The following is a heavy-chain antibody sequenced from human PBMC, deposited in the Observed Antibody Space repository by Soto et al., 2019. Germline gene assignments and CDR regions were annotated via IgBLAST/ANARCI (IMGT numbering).Heavy chain of an antibody. CDR2: IAAGNGNT. CDR1: GYRIADYT. V-gene: IGHV1-3*01. Sequence: ASVKVSCKASGYRIADYTIHWVRQAPGHGLEWMGWIAAGNGNTRFSQKFQGRLTITWDTPANIAYMELSSLRSEDTAVYYCAKDPGSGYSYGPFVDCWGQGTLVTVS. D-gene: IGHD5-18*01. J-gene: IGHJ4*02. CDR3: AKDPGSGYSYGPFVDC.